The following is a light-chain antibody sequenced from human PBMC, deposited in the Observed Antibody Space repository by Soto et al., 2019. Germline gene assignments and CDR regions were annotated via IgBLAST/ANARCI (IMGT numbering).Light chain of an antibody. J-gene: IGKJ1*01. CDR3: HQYGISPPRR. CDR2: GAS. Sequence: EVGLPQTPGTLSLSPGERATLSCRASQSLSNNIYLAWYQQKPGQAPRLLIYGASSRATGIPNRFSGSGSGTDFTLTITRLEPEDFAVYYCHQYGISPPRRSGQGTK. CDR1: QSLSNNIY. V-gene: IGKV3-20*01.